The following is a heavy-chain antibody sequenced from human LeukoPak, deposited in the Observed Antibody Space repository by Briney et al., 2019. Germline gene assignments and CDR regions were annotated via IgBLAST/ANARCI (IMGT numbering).Heavy chain of an antibody. CDR3: ASSDIDILTGYPLYYFDY. V-gene: IGHV1-18*01. Sequence: GASVKVSCKASGHTFTSYGISWVRQAPGQGLEWMGWISAYNGNTNYAQKLQGRVTMTTDTSTSTAYMELRSLRSDDTAVYYCASSDIDILTGYPLYYFDYWGQGTLVTVSS. J-gene: IGHJ4*02. D-gene: IGHD3-9*01. CDR1: GHTFTSYG. CDR2: ISAYNGNT.